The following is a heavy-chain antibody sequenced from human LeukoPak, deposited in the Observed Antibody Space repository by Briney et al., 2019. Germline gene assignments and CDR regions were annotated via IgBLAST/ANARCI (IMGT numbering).Heavy chain of an antibody. CDR2: IYHSGST. V-gene: IGHV4-4*02. CDR1: GGSISSSNW. CDR3: ARGFGGYCTNGVCYRGIGWFDP. J-gene: IGHJ5*02. D-gene: IGHD2-8*01. Sequence: SETLSLTCAVSGGSISSSNWWSWVRQPPGKGLEWIGEIYHSGSTNYNPSLKSRVTISVDKSKNQFSLKLSSVTAADTAVYYCARGFGGYCTNGVCYRGIGWFDPWGQGTLVTVSS.